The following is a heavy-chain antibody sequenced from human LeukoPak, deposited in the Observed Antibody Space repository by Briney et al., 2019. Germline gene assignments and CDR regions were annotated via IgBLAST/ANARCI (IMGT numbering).Heavy chain of an antibody. Sequence: SVKVSCKASGGTFSSYAISWVRQAPGQGLEWMGRIIPILGIANYAQKFQGRVTITAGKSTSTAYMELSSLRSEDTAVYYCARSSSTSLETFSYYWGQGTLVTVSS. D-gene: IGHD2-2*01. CDR1: GGTFSSYA. CDR2: IIPILGIA. V-gene: IGHV1-69*04. J-gene: IGHJ4*02. CDR3: ARSSSTSLETFSYY.